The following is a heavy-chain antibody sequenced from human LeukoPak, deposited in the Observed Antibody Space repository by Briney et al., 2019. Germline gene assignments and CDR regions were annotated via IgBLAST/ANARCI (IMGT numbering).Heavy chain of an antibody. CDR2: INPSGGST. CDR3: ARALHDYNPYYFDY. Sequence: ASVKVSCKASGGTFSSYAISLVRQAPGQGLEWMGIINPSGGSTSYTQKFQGRVTMTRDTSTSTVYMELSSLRSEDTAVYYCARALHDYNPYYFDYLGQGTLVTVSS. CDR1: GGTFSSYA. J-gene: IGHJ4*02. V-gene: IGHV1-46*01. D-gene: IGHD5-24*01.